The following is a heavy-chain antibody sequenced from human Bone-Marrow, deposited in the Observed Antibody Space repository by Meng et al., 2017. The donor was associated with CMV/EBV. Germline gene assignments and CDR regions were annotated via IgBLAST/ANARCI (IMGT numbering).Heavy chain of an antibody. CDR1: GGSFSGYY. Sequence: LRLSCAVYGGSFSGYYWSWIRQPPGKGLEWIGEINHSGSTNYNPSLKSRVTISVDTSKNQFSLKLSSVTAADTAVYYCARGLWSGYPRSWGQGTLVTVS. CDR2: INHSGST. D-gene: IGHD3-3*01. CDR3: ARGLWSGYPRS. J-gene: IGHJ4*02. V-gene: IGHV4-34*01.